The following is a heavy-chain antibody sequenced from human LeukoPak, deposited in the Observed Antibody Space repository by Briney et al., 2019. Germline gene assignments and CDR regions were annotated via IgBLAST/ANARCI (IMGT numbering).Heavy chain of an antibody. J-gene: IGHJ6*02. V-gene: IGHV3-21*01. CDR2: ISSSSSYI. Sequence: GGSLRLSCAASGFTFSSYSINWVRQAPGKGLEWVSSISSSSSYIYYADSVKGRFTISRDNAKNSLYLQMNSLRVEDTAVYYCARGGPGNIVATPHSMDVWGQGTTVTVSS. D-gene: IGHD5-12*01. CDR1: GFTFSSYS. CDR3: ARGGPGNIVATPHSMDV.